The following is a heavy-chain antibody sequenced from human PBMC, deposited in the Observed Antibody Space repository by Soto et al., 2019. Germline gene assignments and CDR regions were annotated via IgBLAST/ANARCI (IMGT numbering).Heavy chain of an antibody. CDR1: GGSISSGGYY. Sequence: SETLSLTCTVSGGSISSGGYYWSWIRQHPGKGLEWIGYIYYSGSTYYNPSLKSRVTISVDTSKNQFSLKLSSVTAADTAVYYCARVKSQYSSSWWEFLFDFRGQRSSVTVSS. J-gene: IGHJ4*02. CDR2: IYYSGST. D-gene: IGHD6-13*01. V-gene: IGHV4-31*03. CDR3: ARVKSQYSSSWWEFLFDF.